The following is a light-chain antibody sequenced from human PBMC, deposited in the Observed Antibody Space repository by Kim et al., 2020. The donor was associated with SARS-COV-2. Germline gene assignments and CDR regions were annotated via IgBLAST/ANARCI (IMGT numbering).Light chain of an antibody. CDR3: HQYKSQST. CDR2: RAS. J-gene: IGKJ1*01. V-gene: IGKV1-5*03. CDR1: QSISRW. Sequence: SASVGDTVTITRQASQSISRWLAWYQQTPGKAPNLLIHRASDLQSGVPSRFSGSGSETDFTLTINSLQPDDFATYYCHQYKSQSTFGQGTKVEIK.